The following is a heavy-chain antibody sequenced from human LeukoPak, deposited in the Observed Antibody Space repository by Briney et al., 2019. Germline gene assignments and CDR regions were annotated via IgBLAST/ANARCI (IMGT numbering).Heavy chain of an antibody. CDR1: GGSISSSNW. D-gene: IGHD3-10*01. V-gene: IGHV4-4*02. Sequence: SETLSLTCAVSGGSISSSNWWSWVRQPPGKGLEWIGEIHHSGSTNYNPSLKSRVTISVDKSKNQFSLKLSSVTAADTAAYYCARIRGFGADYYYYYMDVWGKGTTVTVSS. CDR2: IHHSGST. J-gene: IGHJ6*03. CDR3: ARIRGFGADYYYYYMDV.